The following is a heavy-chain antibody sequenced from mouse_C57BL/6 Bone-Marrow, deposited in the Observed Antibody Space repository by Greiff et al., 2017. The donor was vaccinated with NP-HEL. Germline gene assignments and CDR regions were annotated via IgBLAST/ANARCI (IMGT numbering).Heavy chain of an antibody. Sequence: DVKLVESGGGLVQPGGSLKLSCAASGFTFSDYYMYWVRQTPEKRLEWVAYISNGGGSTYYPDTVKGRFTISRDNAKNTLYLQMSRLKSEDTAMYYCARLEGLRRYFDVWGTGTTVTVSS. CDR3: ARLEGLRRYFDV. D-gene: IGHD2-4*01. CDR2: ISNGGGST. V-gene: IGHV5-12*01. CDR1: GFTFSDYY. J-gene: IGHJ1*03.